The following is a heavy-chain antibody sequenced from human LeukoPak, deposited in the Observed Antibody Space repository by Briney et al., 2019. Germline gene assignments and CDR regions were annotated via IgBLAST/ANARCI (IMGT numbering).Heavy chain of an antibody. V-gene: IGHV4-34*01. Sequence: ASETLSLTCAVYGGSFSGYYWSWIRQPPGKGLEWIGEINHSGSTNYNPSLKSRVTISVDTSKNQFSLKLSSVTAADTAVYYCARRYCSSTSCYASQYYYYYYYMDVWGKGTTVTVSS. D-gene: IGHD2-2*01. CDR1: GGSFSGYY. CDR2: INHSGST. J-gene: IGHJ6*03. CDR3: ARRYCSSTSCYASQYYYYYYYMDV.